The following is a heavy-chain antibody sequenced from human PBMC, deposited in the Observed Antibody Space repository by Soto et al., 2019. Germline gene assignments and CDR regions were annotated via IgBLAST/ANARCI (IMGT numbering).Heavy chain of an antibody. V-gene: IGHV1-69*13. CDR2: IIPIFGTA. Sequence: SVKVSCKASGGTFSSYAISWVRQAPGQGLEWMGGIIPIFGTANYAQRFQGRVTITADESTSTAYMELGSLRSEDTAVYYCARGGNYYDSSGLGPEYYFDYWGQGTLVTVSS. D-gene: IGHD3-22*01. CDR3: ARGGNYYDSSGLGPEYYFDY. J-gene: IGHJ4*02. CDR1: GGTFSSYA.